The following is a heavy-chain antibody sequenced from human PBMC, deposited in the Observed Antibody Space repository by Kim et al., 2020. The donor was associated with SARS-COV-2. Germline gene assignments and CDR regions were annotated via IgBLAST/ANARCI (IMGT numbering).Heavy chain of an antibody. V-gene: IGHV3-15*01. Sequence: RFTISRDDSKNTLYLQMNSLKTEDTAVYYCTTDRLSEAKLYDSSGYYGDYWGQGTLVTVSS. D-gene: IGHD3-22*01. J-gene: IGHJ4*02. CDR3: TTDRLSEAKLYDSSGYYGDY.